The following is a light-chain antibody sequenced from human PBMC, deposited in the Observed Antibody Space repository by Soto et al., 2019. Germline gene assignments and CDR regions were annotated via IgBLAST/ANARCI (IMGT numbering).Light chain of an antibody. CDR3: QQYNNWPLA. Sequence: ERVMTQSPASPSMSPGEGSTLSFRPGQSVRSNLAGYQQRPGQAPRLLIYGASTRAADIPARFSGSGSGAEFTLTISILHFEVFAFYSCQQYNNWPLAFGEGTKV. V-gene: IGKV3-15*01. J-gene: IGKJ4*01. CDR2: GAS. CDR1: QSVRSN.